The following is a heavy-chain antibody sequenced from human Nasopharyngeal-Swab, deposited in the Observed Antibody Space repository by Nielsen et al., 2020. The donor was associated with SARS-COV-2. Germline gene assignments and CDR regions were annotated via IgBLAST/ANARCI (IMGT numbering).Heavy chain of an antibody. CDR1: GGSISSYY. J-gene: IGHJ4*02. CDR2: IYYSGST. CDR3: ARHLAVAGDFDY. V-gene: IGHV4-59*08. D-gene: IGHD6-19*01. Sequence: SETLSLTCTVSGGSISSYYRSWIRQPPGKGLEWIGYIYYSGSTNYNPSLKSRVTISVDTSKNQFSLKLSSVTAADTAVYYCARHLAVAGDFDYWGQGTLVTVSS.